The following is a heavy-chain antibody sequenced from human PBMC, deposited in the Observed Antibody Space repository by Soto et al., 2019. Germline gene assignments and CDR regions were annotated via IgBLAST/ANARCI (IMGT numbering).Heavy chain of an antibody. CDR2: INLNSGGT. Sequence: ASVKVSCKTSGDTFPDSSMHWVRQAPGQGLEWIGWINLNSGGTNYAQKFQGRVTMTRDTSTITAYMELSSLKSDDTAVYYCARDLGGYDLYGPDSWGQGTLVTVSS. V-gene: IGHV1-2*02. CDR1: GDTFPDSS. J-gene: IGHJ5*01. D-gene: IGHD5-12*01. CDR3: ARDLGGYDLYGPDS.